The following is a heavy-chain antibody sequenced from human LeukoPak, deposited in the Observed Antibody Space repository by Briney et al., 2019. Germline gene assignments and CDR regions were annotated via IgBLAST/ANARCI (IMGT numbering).Heavy chain of an antibody. D-gene: IGHD5-18*01. CDR3: ARRYSYGYAHYGMDV. J-gene: IGHJ6*02. CDR1: GFTFSSYA. V-gene: IGHV3-30-3*01. Sequence: GGSLRLSCAASGFTFSSYAMHWVRQAPGKGLEWVAVISYDGSNKYYADSVNGRFTISRDNSKNTLYLQMNSLRAEDTAVYYCARRYSYGYAHYGMDVWGQGTTVTVSS. CDR2: ISYDGSNK.